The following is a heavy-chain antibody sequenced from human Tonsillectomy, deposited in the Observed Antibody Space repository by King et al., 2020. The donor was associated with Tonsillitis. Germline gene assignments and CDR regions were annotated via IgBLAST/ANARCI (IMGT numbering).Heavy chain of an antibody. V-gene: IGHV4-34*01. Sequence: VQLQQWGAGLLKPSETLSLTCAVYGGSFSGYSWSWIRQPPGKGRDWIGEINHSGSTNYNPSLKSRVTMSVDTSKNQFSLKLSTVTAADTAVYYCATSTTYHSPDCSSSSCPNWFDPWGQGTLVTVSS. CDR1: GGSFSGYS. J-gene: IGHJ5*02. D-gene: IGHD2-2*01. CDR3: ATSTTYHSPDCSSSSCPNWFDP. CDR2: INHSGST.